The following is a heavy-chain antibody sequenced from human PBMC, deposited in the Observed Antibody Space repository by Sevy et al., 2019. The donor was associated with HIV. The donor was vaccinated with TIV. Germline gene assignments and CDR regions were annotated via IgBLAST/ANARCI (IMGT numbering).Heavy chain of an antibody. CDR3: ARPRGAAAGLVMGYYGMDV. J-gene: IGHJ6*02. CDR2: IIPIFGTA. D-gene: IGHD6-13*01. Sequence: ASVKVSCKASGGTFSSYAISWVRQAPGQGLEWMGGIIPIFGTANYAQKFQGRVTITADESTSTAYMELSSLRSEDTAVYYCARPRGAAAGLVMGYYGMDVWGQGTTVTVSS. CDR1: GGTFSSYA. V-gene: IGHV1-69*13.